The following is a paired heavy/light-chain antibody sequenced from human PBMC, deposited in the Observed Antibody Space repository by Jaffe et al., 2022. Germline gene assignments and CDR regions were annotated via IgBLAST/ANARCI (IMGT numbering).Light chain of an antibody. J-gene: IGKJ5*01. CDR2: DAS. Sequence: DIQLTQSPSFLSASVGDRVTITCRASQGISSYLAWHQQKPGKAPKVLIYDASTLQSGVPSRFSGSGSGTEFTLTISSLQPEDFATYYCQQLNSYPITFGQGTRLEIK. V-gene: IGKV1-9*01. CDR3: QQLNSYPIT. CDR1: QGISSY.
Heavy chain of an antibody. V-gene: IGHV3-30*02. CDR1: GFTFTTHG. CDR2: IRYDGSNK. Sequence: QVQLVESGGGVVQPGGSLRLSCAASGFTFTTHGMHWVRQAPGKGLEWVAFIRYDGSNKYYADSVKGRFTISRDNSKNTLYLQMNSLRPEDTAVYYCAKDYRAAADGTYFDYWGQGTLVTVSS. CDR3: AKDYRAAADGTYFDY. D-gene: IGHD6-13*01. J-gene: IGHJ4*02.